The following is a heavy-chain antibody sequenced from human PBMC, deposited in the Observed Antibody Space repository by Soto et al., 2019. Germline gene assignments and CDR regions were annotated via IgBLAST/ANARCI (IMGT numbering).Heavy chain of an antibody. V-gene: IGHV4-31*03. CDR1: GGSISSGGYY. J-gene: IGHJ5*02. D-gene: IGHD3-10*01. CDR3: ARDLIGFGEFDNWFDP. CDR2: IYYSGST. Sequence: QVQLQESGPGLVKPSQTLSLTCTVSGGSISSGGYYWSWIRQHPGKVLEWIGYIYYSGSTYYNPSLKSRVTLSVDTSKNQFSRKLSSVTAADTAVYYCARDLIGFGEFDNWFDPWGQGTLVTVSS.